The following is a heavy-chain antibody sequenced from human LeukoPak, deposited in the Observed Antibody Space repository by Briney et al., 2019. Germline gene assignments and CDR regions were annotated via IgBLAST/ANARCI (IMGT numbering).Heavy chain of an antibody. D-gene: IGHD3-10*01. Sequence: GGSLRLSCAASGFTVSSNYMSWVRQAPGKGLEWVSVIYSGGSTYYADSVKGRFTISRDNSKNTLYLQMNSPRAEDTAVYYCARFGYYYGMDVWGQGTTVTVSS. CDR2: IYSGGST. CDR1: GFTVSSNY. V-gene: IGHV3-53*01. J-gene: IGHJ6*02. CDR3: ARFGYYYGMDV.